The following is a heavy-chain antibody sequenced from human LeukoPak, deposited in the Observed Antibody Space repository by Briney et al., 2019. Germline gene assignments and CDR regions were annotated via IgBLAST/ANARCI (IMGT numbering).Heavy chain of an antibody. CDR3: ARSHMYYDFWSGYYTGPYYFDY. J-gene: IGHJ4*02. Sequence: SGTLSLTCAVYGGSFSGYYWSWIRQPPGKGLEWIGEINHSGSTNYNPSLKSRVTISVDTSKNQFSLKLSSVTAADTAVYYCARSHMYYDFWSGYYTGPYYFDYWGQGTLVTVSS. CDR2: INHSGST. CDR1: GGSFSGYY. D-gene: IGHD3-3*01. V-gene: IGHV4-34*01.